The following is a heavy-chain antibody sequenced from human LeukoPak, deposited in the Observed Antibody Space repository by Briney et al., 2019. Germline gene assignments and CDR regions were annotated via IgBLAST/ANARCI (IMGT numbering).Heavy chain of an antibody. J-gene: IGHJ4*02. CDR3: AKTRTDIVVVPAAIFDY. CDR2: INPNSGGT. CDR1: GYTFTSYA. V-gene: IGHV1-2*02. Sequence: ASVKVSCKASGYTFTSYAMNWVRQAPGQGLEWMGWINPNSGGTNYAQKFQGRVTMTRDTSISTAYMELSRLRSDDTAVYYCAKTRTDIVVVPAAIFDYWGQGTLVTVSS. D-gene: IGHD2-2*01.